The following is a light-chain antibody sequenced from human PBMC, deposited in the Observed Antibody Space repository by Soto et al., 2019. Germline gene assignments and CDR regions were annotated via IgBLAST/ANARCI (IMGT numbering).Light chain of an antibody. CDR1: SSDVGGYNY. CDR2: DVS. V-gene: IGLV2-14*01. Sequence: QSALTQPASVSGSPGQAITISCTGTSSDVGGYNYVSWYQQHPGKAPKLMIYDVSNRPSGVSNRSSGSKSGNTASLTISGLQAEDEADYYCSSYTSSSTVVFGGGTKLTFL. CDR3: SSYTSSSTVV. J-gene: IGLJ2*01.